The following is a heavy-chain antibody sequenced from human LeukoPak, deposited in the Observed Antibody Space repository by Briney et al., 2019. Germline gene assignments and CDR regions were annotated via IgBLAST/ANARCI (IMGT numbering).Heavy chain of an antibody. CDR2: ISPSGGGT. J-gene: IGHJ4*02. CDR1: GFTFSSYG. V-gene: IGHV3-23*01. Sequence: GGSLRLSCATSGFTFSSYGMNWVRQAPGKGLEWISGISPSGGGTYYADSVKGRFTISRDNSKSTLYLQMNSLRAEDTAVYYCAKGFAYSSTLTPDYWGQGTLVTVSS. D-gene: IGHD6-13*01. CDR3: AKGFAYSSTLTPDY.